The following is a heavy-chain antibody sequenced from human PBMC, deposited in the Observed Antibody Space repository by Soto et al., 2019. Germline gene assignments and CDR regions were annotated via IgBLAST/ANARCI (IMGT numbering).Heavy chain of an antibody. V-gene: IGHV4-31*03. D-gene: IGHD2-15*01. Sequence: TLSLTCTVSGGSISSGGYYWSWIRQHPVMGLEWIGYVYYSGTTYYNPSLQSRVDISIDTSKNQFSLNLSSVTAADTAVYYCAGGKRWSTRFHYWGAGTMGTVSS. CDR3: AGGKRWSTRFHY. J-gene: IGHJ4*02. CDR2: VYYSGTT. CDR1: GGSISSGGYY.